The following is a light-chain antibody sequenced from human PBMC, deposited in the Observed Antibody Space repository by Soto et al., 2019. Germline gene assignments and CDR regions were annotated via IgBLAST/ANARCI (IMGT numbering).Light chain of an antibody. Sequence: EIQMTQSPSSLSSSVGDRVSITCRVRQSISSYLNWYQQKPGKAPKLLIYAASSLQSGVPSRFSGSGSVTDVTLTISSLQPEQFATYYCQQRYRTPETSGAWTKVQIK. CDR3: QQRYRTPET. CDR1: QSISSY. CDR2: AAS. J-gene: IGKJ4*01. V-gene: IGKV1-39*01.